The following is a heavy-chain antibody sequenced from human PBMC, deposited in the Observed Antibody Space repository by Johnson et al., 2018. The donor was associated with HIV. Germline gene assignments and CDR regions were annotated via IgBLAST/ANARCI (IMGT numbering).Heavy chain of an antibody. CDR3: TTDRGGSSDAFDI. J-gene: IGHJ3*02. CDR2: IKSKTDGGTT. Sequence: VLLVESGGGVVQPGRSLRLSCAASGFTFSNAWMSWVRQAPGKGLEWVGRIKSKTDGGTTDYAAPVKGRFTISRDDSKNTLYLQMNSLKTEDTAVYYCTTDRGGSSDAFDIWGQGTMVTVSS. D-gene: IGHD3-10*01. V-gene: IGHV3-15*01. CDR1: GFTFSNAW.